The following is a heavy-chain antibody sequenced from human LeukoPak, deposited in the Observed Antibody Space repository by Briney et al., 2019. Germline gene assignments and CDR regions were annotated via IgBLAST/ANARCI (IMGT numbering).Heavy chain of an antibody. CDR1: GFTFSNYA. D-gene: IGHD2-15*01. V-gene: IGHV3-23*01. CDR2: ISGSGGNT. J-gene: IGHJ4*02. Sequence: TGGSLRLSCAASGFTFSNYAMNWVRQAPGKGLEWVSGISGSGGNTYYADSVKGRFTISRDTSKNTLYLEMNSLRAEDTAVYYCAKGGDIVVVVAAFDYWGQGTLVTVSS. CDR3: AKGGDIVVVVAAFDY.